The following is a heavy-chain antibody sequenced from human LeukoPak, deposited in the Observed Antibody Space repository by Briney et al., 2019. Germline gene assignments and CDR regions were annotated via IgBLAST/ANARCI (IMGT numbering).Heavy chain of an antibody. Sequence: PGGSLRLSCAASGFTFSSYVMSWVRQAPGKRLEWVSAISGSGGSTYYAESVKGRFTISRDNSKNTLYLQMNSLRGEDTAVYYCAKDPLVNSQEYFDYWGQGTLVTVSS. CDR1: GFTFSSYV. V-gene: IGHV3-23*01. J-gene: IGHJ4*02. CDR3: AKDPLVNSQEYFDY. CDR2: ISGSGGST. D-gene: IGHD2/OR15-2a*01.